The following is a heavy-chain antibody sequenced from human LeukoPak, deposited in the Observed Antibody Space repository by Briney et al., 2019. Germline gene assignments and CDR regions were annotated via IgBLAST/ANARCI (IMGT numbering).Heavy chain of an antibody. CDR2: ISGSLTHI. J-gene: IGHJ4*02. Sequence: GGSLRLSCVASGFTFSSYRMNWVGQAPGKGLEWVSSISGSLTHIYYADSVKGRFTVSRDNAKNSLYLQMNTLRAEDTAVYYCERDPPGSGSLRHFEYWGQGTVVTVSS. CDR3: ERDPPGSGSLRHFEY. D-gene: IGHD5-12*01. CDR1: GFTFSSYR. V-gene: IGHV3-21*01.